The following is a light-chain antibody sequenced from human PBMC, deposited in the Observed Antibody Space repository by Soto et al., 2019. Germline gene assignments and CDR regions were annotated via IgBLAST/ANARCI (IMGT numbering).Light chain of an antibody. CDR3: TSYAGGNNV. CDR2: EVN. J-gene: IGLJ1*01. Sequence: QSALTQPPSASGSPGQSVTISCTGTSSDIGGYNYVSWYQQHPGKVPKLMIYEVNKRPSGVPDRFSGSKSGNTASLTVSGLQADDEADYYCTSYAGGNNVFGTGTQLTVL. CDR1: SSDIGGYNY. V-gene: IGLV2-8*01.